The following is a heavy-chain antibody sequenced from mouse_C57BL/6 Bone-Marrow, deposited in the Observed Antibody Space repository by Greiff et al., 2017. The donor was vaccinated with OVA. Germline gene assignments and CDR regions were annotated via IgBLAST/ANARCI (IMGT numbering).Heavy chain of an antibody. CDR2: ISSGSSTI. CDR3: ARRSDYGVGYYFDY. Sequence: EVQGVESGGGLVKPGGSLKLSCAASGFTFSDYGMHWVRQAPEKGLEWVAYISSGSSTIYYADTVKGRFTISRDNAKNTLFLQMTSLRSEDTARDYCARRSDYGVGYYFDYWGQGTTLTVSS. D-gene: IGHD2-4*01. CDR1: GFTFSDYG. V-gene: IGHV5-17*01. J-gene: IGHJ2*01.